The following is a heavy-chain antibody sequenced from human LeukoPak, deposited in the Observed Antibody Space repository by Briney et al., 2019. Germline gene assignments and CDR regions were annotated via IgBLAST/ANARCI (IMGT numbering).Heavy chain of an antibody. CDR3: AKVGDGDYYLDY. J-gene: IGHJ4*02. Sequence: GRSLRLSCAASGFTFSRYGMHWVRQAPGKGLEWVAVILFDGSNKYYADSVKGRFTISRDNSKNTLHLQMNSLRAEDTAVYYCAKVGDGDYYLDYWGQGTLVTVSS. D-gene: IGHD4-17*01. CDR2: ILFDGSNK. CDR1: GFTFSRYG. V-gene: IGHV3-33*06.